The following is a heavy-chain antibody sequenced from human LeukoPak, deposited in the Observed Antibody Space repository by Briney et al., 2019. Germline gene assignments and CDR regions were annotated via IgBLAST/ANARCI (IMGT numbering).Heavy chain of an antibody. J-gene: IGHJ4*02. D-gene: IGHD2-15*01. CDR1: GGSISSGSYC. CDR3: ARGAREAGSCYDV. V-gene: IGHV4-61*02. Sequence: SETLSLTCTVSGGSISSGSYCWSWIRQPAGKGLEWIGRIYTSGSTNYNPSLKSRVTISVDTSKNQFSLKLSSVTAADTAVYYCARGAREAGSCYDVWGQGTLVTVSS. CDR2: IYTSGST.